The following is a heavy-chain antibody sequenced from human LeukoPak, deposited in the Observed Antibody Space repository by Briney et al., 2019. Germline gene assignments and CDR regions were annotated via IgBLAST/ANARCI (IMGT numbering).Heavy chain of an antibody. CDR1: GYTFSSWW. J-gene: IGHJ5*02. V-gene: IGHV5-51*07. D-gene: IGHD1-1*01. Sequence: GESLKISCKGSGYTFSSWWIGWVHQMPGKGLEWIGIIYPGNSDTRYSPSFQGQVTISADRSISTAYLQWSSLTASDTAIYYCARHGGYTWNDIYFDRWGHGTLVTVSS. CDR2: IYPGNSDT. CDR3: ARHGGYTWNDIYFDR.